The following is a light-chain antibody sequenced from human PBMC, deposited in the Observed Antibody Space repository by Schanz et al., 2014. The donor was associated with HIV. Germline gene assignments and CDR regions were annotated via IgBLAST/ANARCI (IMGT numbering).Light chain of an antibody. Sequence: EIVLTQSPATLSLSPGERATLSCRASQSVSSYLAWYQQKPGQAPRLLIYDASNRATGIPARFSGSGSGTDFTLTISRLEPEDFAVYYCQQYGSSPRTFGQGPKLEIK. V-gene: IGKV3-20*01. J-gene: IGKJ2*01. CDR2: DAS. CDR3: QQYGSSPRT. CDR1: QSVSSY.